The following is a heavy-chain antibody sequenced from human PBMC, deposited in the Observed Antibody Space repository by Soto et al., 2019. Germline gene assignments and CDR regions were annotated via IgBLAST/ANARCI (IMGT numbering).Heavy chain of an antibody. J-gene: IGHJ5*02. CDR3: AKDKSYYYDSSGYYGPWFDP. Sequence: PGGSPRLSCAASGGPFSSYGMHWVRQATGKGLEWVAVISYDGSNKYYADSVKGRFTISRDNSKNTLYLQMNSLRAEDTAVYYCAKDKSYYYDSSGYYGPWFDPWGQGTLVTVSS. CDR1: GGPFSSYG. V-gene: IGHV3-30*18. D-gene: IGHD3-22*01. CDR2: ISYDGSNK.